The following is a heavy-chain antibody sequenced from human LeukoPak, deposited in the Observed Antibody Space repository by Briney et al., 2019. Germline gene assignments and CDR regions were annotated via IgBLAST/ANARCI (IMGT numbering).Heavy chain of an antibody. CDR1: GDSVSSNSAA. CDR3: AREGEWLAYFDY. D-gene: IGHD6-19*01. J-gene: IGHJ4*02. Sequence: SQTLSLTCAISGDSVSSNSAAWNWIRQSPSRGLEWLGRTYYRSKWYNDYAVSVKSRITINPDTSKNQFSLKLSSVTAADTAVYYCAREGEWLAYFDYWGQGTLVTVSS. CDR2: TYYRSKWYN. V-gene: IGHV6-1*01.